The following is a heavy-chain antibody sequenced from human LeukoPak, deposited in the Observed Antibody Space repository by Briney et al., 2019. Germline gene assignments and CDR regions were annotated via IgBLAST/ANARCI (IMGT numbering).Heavy chain of an antibody. CDR1: GFTFDDYA. D-gene: IGHD1-26*01. V-gene: IGHV3-43D*03. J-gene: IGHJ3*02. CDR3: ARRPSYSDAFDI. Sequence: PGGSLRLSCAASGFTFDDYAMHWVRQAPGKGLEWVSLISWDGGSTYYADSVKGRFTISRDNSKNSLYLQMNSLRAEDTALYYCARRPSYSDAFDIWGQGTTVTISS. CDR2: ISWDGGST.